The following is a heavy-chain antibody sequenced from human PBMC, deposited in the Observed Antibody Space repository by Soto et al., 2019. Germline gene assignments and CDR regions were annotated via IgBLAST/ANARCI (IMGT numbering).Heavy chain of an antibody. V-gene: IGHV3-21*01. CDR2: ISSSASHI. CDR3: ARGYTGYCSGGTCYWFDP. Sequence: EVQLVESGGGLVKPGGSLRLSCAASGFSFSSYSMNWVRQAPGKGLEWVSSISSSASHINYADSVKGRFTIFRDNAKKSLSLQMNSLRAEDTAVYYCARGYTGYCSGGTCYWFDPWGQGNLVNVSS. J-gene: IGHJ5*02. D-gene: IGHD2-15*01. CDR1: GFSFSSYS.